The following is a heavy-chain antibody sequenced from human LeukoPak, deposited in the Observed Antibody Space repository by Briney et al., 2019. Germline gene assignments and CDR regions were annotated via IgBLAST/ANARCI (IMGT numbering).Heavy chain of an antibody. CDR3: ARNGFDTNGAYYFDY. J-gene: IGHJ4*02. CDR2: INPNSGGT. CDR1: GYTFTGYY. Sequence: ASVTVSCKASGYTFTGYYMHWVRQAPGQGLEWMGWINPNSGGTNYAQKFQGRVTMTRDTSISTAYMELSRLRSDDTAVYYCARNGFDTNGAYYFDYWGQGTLVTVSS. V-gene: IGHV1-2*02. D-gene: IGHD2-8*01.